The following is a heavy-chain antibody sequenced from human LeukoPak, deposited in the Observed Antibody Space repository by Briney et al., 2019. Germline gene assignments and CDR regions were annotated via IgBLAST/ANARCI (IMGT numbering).Heavy chain of an antibody. CDR1: GFIFRDFS. D-gene: IGHD4-23*01. J-gene: IGHJ4*02. CDR3: ARGGSYGGYHSY. Sequence: GGSLRLSCSVSGFIFRDFSMSWVRQAPGKGLEWVAKMNEYGSEIFYVDSVKGRFTISRDNGKNSLYLQMNRLRAEDTALYYCARGGSYGGYHSYWGQGTLVTVSS. V-gene: IGHV3-7*01. CDR2: MNEYGSEI.